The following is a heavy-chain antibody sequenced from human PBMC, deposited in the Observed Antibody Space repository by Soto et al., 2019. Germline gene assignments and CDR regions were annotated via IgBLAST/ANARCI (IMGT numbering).Heavy chain of an antibody. D-gene: IGHD3-9*01. CDR3: ARDRYYDILAGYYGYFDL. CDR1: GFTFSSYG. V-gene: IGHV3-33*01. J-gene: IGHJ2*01. CDR2: IWYDGSNK. Sequence: QVQLVESGGGVVQPGRSLRLSCAASGFTFSSYGMHWVRQAPGKGLEWVAVIWYDGSNKYYADSVKGRFTISRDNSKNTLYLQRNSLRAEDTAVYYCARDRYYDILAGYYGYFDLWGRGTLVTVSS.